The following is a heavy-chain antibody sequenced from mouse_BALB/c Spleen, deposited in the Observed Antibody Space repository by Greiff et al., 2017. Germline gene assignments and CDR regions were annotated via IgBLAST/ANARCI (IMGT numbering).Heavy chain of an antibody. V-gene: IGHV7-3*02. CDR1: GFTFTDYY. D-gene: IGHD2-10*02. CDR3: AREGYGNYVFAY. J-gene: IGHJ3*01. Sequence: EVKLMESGGGLVQPGGSLRLSCATSGFTFTDYYMSWVRQPPGKALEWLGFIRNKANGYTTEYSASVKGRFTISRDNSQSILYLQMNTLRAEDSATYYCAREGYGNYVFAYWGQGTLVTVSA. CDR2: IRNKANGYTT.